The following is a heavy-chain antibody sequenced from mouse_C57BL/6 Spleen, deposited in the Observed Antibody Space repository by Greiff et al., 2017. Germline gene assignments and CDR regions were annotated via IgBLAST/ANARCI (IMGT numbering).Heavy chain of an antibody. CDR2: IRNKANGYTT. CDR3: ARSPHYYGSSGWYFDV. CDR1: GFTFTDYY. V-gene: IGHV7-3*01. J-gene: IGHJ1*03. Sequence: EVQLMESGGGLVQPGGSLSLSCAASGFTFTDYYMSWVRQPPGKALEWLGFIRNKANGYTTEYSASVKGRFTISRDNSQSILYLQMNALRAEDSATYYCARSPHYYGSSGWYFDVWGTGTTVTVSS. D-gene: IGHD1-1*01.